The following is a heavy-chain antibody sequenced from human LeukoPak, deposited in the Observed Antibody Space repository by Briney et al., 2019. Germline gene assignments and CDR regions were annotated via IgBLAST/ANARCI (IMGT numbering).Heavy chain of an antibody. D-gene: IGHD3-22*01. V-gene: IGHV3-21*01. J-gene: IGHJ4*02. CDR1: GFTFSIYR. CDR2: ISSSSSHI. Sequence: GGSLSLFCAASGFTFSIYRMIWVRQAPGKGLEWVSSISSSSSHIYYADSVKGRFTISRDNAKNSLYLQMNSRRAEDRAVYYCARDLDSSGYYYGYYFDYWGQGTLVTVSS. CDR3: ARDLDSSGYYYGYYFDY.